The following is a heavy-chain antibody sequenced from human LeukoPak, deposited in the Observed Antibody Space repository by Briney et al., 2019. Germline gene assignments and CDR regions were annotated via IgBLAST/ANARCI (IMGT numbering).Heavy chain of an antibody. CDR1: GYTFTSYD. V-gene: IGHV1-8*01. Sequence: ASVKVSCKASGYTFTSYDINWVRQATGQGLEWMGWMNPNSGNTGYAQKFQGRVTMTRNTSISTAYMELSSLRSEDTAVYYCASYRLGELSFGFGYWGQGTLVTISS. CDR3: ASYRLGELSFGFGY. CDR2: MNPNSGNT. D-gene: IGHD3-16*02. J-gene: IGHJ4*02.